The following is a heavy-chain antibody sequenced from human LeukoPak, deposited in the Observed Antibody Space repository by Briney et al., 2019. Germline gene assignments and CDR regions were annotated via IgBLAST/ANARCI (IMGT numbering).Heavy chain of an antibody. CDR2: IYPGDSDT. J-gene: IGHJ3*02. CDR3: ARQYAIVGTMGAFDI. Sequence: GESLKISCKGSGYSFTSYWIGWVRQMPGKGLEWMGIIYPGDSDTRYSPSFQGQVTMSADKSISTAYLHWSSLKASDTAMYFCARQYAIVGTMGAFDIWGQGTMVTVSS. V-gene: IGHV5-51*01. CDR1: GYSFTSYW. D-gene: IGHD5-12*01.